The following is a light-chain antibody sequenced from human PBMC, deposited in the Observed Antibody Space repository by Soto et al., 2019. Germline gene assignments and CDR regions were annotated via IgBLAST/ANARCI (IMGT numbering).Light chain of an antibody. CDR1: QTITSSY. CDR3: QHYKMYSPWT. J-gene: IGKJ1*01. V-gene: IGKV3-20*01. CDR2: GAT. Sequence: EIVLTQSPGTVSLSPGERATLSCRASQTITSSYLAWYQQRPGQAPRLLIYGATSRATGIPDRFSGIGSGTEFTLTISSLQPEDFAPYCCQHYKMYSPWTFGQGTKVDIK.